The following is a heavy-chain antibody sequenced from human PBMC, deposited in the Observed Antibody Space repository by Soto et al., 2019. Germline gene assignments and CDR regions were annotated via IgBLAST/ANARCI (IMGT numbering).Heavy chain of an antibody. CDR3: ARDHVRCGFDI. Sequence: GSLRLSCAASGFTFSDYYMSWIRQAPGKGLEWVSYISSSSSYTNYADSVKGRFTISRDNAKNSLYLQMNSLRAEDTAVYYCARDHVRCGFDIWGQGTMVTVSS. V-gene: IGHV3-11*06. D-gene: IGHD4-17*01. CDR2: ISSSSSYT. J-gene: IGHJ3*02. CDR1: GFTFSDYY.